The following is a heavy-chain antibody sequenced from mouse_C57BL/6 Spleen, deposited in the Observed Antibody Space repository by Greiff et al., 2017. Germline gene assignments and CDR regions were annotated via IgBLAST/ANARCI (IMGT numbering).Heavy chain of an antibody. Sequence: VKLVESGAELARPGASVKLSCKASGYTFTSYGISWVKQRTGQGLEWIGEIYPRSGNTYYNEKFKGKATLTADKSSSTAYMELRSLTSEDSAVYFCARYRIYDGYYYYAMDYWGQGTSVTVSS. CDR3: ARYRIYDGYYYYAMDY. D-gene: IGHD2-3*01. V-gene: IGHV1-81*01. CDR2: IYPRSGNT. J-gene: IGHJ4*01. CDR1: GYTFTSYG.